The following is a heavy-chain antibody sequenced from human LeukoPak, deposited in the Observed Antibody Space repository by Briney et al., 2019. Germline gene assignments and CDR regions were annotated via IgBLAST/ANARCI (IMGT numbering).Heavy chain of an antibody. CDR2: ITVSGGST. D-gene: IGHD2-21*01. V-gene: IGHV3-23*01. Sequence: GGSLRVSCLYSGVTFSASAVCCVCQAPGKGLEWVSTITVSGGSTYYADSVKGRFTISRDNSKNTLFLQMNSLRADDTAVYYCTNVVERGYGVAIWGQGTLVTVSS. J-gene: IGHJ4*02. CDR1: GVTFSASA. CDR3: TNVVERGYGVAI.